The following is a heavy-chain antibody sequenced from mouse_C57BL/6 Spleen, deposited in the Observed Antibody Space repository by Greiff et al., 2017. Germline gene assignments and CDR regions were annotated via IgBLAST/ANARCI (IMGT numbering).Heavy chain of an antibody. CDR2: LDPSDSYT. CDR1: GYTFTSYW. J-gene: IGHJ2*01. D-gene: IGHD1-3*01. Sequence: QVQLQQPGAELVKPGASVKLSCKASGYTFTSYWMQWVKQRPGQGLEWIGELDPSDSYTNYNQKFKGKAPLTVDTSSSTAYMQLSSLTSEDSAVYDCARRIKGPSFDYWGQGTTLTVSS. CDR3: ARRIKGPSFDY. V-gene: IGHV1-50*01.